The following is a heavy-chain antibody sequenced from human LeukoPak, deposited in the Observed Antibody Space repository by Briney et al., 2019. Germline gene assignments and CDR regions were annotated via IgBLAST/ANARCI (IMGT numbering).Heavy chain of an antibody. D-gene: IGHD3-3*01. J-gene: IGHJ4*02. CDR1: GFTFSSYA. Sequence: GESLRLSCAASGFTFSSYAMSWVRQAPGKGLEWVSAISGSGGSTYYADSVKGRFTISRDNSKNTLYLQMNSLRAEDTAVYYCAKDPRAHYDFWSGTYFDYWGQGTLVTVSS. CDR3: AKDPRAHYDFWSGTYFDY. CDR2: ISGSGGST. V-gene: IGHV3-23*01.